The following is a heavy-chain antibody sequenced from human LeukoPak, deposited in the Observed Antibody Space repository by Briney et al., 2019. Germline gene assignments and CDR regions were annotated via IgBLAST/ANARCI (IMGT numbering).Heavy chain of an antibody. J-gene: IGHJ2*01. Sequence: KPSETLSLTCAVYGGSFSGYYWSWIRQPPGKGLEWIGEINHSGGTNYNPSLKSRVTISVDTSKNQFSLKLSSVTAADTAVYYCARGFDLWGRGTLVTVSS. V-gene: IGHV4-34*01. CDR2: INHSGGT. CDR1: GGSFSGYY. CDR3: ARGFDL.